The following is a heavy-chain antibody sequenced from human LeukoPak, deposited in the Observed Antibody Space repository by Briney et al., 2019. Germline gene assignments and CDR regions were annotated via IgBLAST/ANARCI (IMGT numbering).Heavy chain of an antibody. Sequence: GGSLRLSCAASGFTFSSYGMSWVRQAPGKGLEWVANIKVDGSEKYYVDSVKGRFTISRDNAKNSLYLQMNSLRAEDTAVYYCARLLVYNSGGEAFDCWGQGTLVTVSS. J-gene: IGHJ4*02. CDR1: GFTFSSYG. CDR2: IKVDGSEK. D-gene: IGHD3-10*01. V-gene: IGHV3-7*01. CDR3: ARLLVYNSGGEAFDC.